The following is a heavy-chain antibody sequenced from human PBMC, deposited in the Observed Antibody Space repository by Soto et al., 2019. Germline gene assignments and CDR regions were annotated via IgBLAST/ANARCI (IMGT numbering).Heavy chain of an antibody. Sequence: QLQLQESGPGLVKPSETLSLTCTVSGGSISSSSYYWGWIRQPPGKGLEWIGSIYYSGSTYYNPSLKSRVTISVDTSKNQFSLKLSSVTAADTAVYYCARRGSGYCSSTSCYLYYYYGMDVWGQGTTVIVSS. CDR3: ARRGSGYCSSTSCYLYYYYGMDV. CDR1: GGSISSSSYY. J-gene: IGHJ6*02. V-gene: IGHV4-39*01. D-gene: IGHD2-2*01. CDR2: IYYSGST.